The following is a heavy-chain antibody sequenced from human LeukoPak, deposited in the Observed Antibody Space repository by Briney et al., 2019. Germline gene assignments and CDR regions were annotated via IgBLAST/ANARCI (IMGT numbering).Heavy chain of an antibody. V-gene: IGHV1-46*01. CDR2: INPSGGST. Sequence: ASVKVSCKASGYTFTSYYMHWVRQAPGQGLEWMGIINPSGGSTSYAQKFQGRVTMTRNPSISTDYMELSSLRSEDTAVYYCARGRYCSSTSCYNWWDSGGSTLDYWGQGTLVTVSS. CDR1: GYTFTSYY. J-gene: IGHJ4*02. D-gene: IGHD2-2*02. CDR3: ARGRYCSSTSCYNWWDSGGSTLDY.